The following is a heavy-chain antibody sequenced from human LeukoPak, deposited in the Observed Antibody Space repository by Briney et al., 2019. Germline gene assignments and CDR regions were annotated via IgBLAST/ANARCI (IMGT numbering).Heavy chain of an antibody. J-gene: IGHJ4*02. CDR1: GGSISSYY. CDR3: AREAASSGSYFIYHYDY. V-gene: IGHV4-59*01. CDR2: IYYSGST. Sequence: SETLSLTCIVSGGSISSYYWSWIRQPPGKGLEWIGYIYYSGSTHYNPSLKSRVTISIDTSKNQFSLKLNSVTAADTAVYYCAREAASSGSYFIYHYDYWGQGTLVTVSS. D-gene: IGHD1-26*01.